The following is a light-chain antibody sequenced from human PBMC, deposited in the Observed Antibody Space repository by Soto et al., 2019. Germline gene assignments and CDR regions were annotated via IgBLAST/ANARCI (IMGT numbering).Light chain of an antibody. CDR2: NAS. CDR3: PHYNSYPKA. V-gene: IGKV1-5*03. J-gene: IGKJ1*01. Sequence: TPLSQSPSSLSVSVGDRVPIPCRARQTISSWFAWYQQKPGKAPKLLIYNASTLKSGVPSSFSGSGSGTEFTLTISSLQPEDFATDYRPHYNSYPKAFGQGTKVDIK. CDR1: QTISSW.